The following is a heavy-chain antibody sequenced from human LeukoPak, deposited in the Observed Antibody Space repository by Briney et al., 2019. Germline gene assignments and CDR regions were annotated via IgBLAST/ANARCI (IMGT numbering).Heavy chain of an antibody. J-gene: IGHJ4*02. CDR2: IYHSGST. V-gene: IGHV4-4*02. CDR1: GDSISSTNW. D-gene: IGHD1-26*01. CDR3: ARDQSGSYTGIDY. Sequence: PSETLSLTCTVSGDSISSTNWWSWVRQPPGKGLEWIGEIYHSGSTNYNPSLKSRVTISVDKSKNQFSLKLSSVTAADTAVYYCARDQSGSYTGIDYWGQGTLVTVSS.